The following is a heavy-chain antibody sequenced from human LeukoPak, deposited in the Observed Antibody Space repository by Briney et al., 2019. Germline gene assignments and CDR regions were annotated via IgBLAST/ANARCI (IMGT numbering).Heavy chain of an antibody. D-gene: IGHD3-22*01. CDR3: ARPYYYDSRIDP. CDR2: MYYSGSN. J-gene: IGHJ5*02. V-gene: IGHV4-30-4*01. Sequence: PSETLSLTCTVSGGSISSGDYYWSWLRQPPGKGLEWLAYMYYSGSNYYNPSLKSRVTMSADTSKNQLSLKLSSVTAADTAVYYCARPYYYDSRIDPWGQGILVTVSS. CDR1: GGSISSGDYY.